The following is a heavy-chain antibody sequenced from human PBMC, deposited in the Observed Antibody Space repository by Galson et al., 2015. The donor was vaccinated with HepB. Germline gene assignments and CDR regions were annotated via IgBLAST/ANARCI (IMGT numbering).Heavy chain of an antibody. CDR3: ARVGKQQLVSFYYYYYAMDV. V-gene: IGHV3-48*02. Sequence: SLRLSCAASGFTFRSYSMNWVRQAPGKGLEWVSFISSSTSTIYYADSVKGRFTISRDNAQNSLYLQMNSLRDEDTAVYYCARVGKQQLVSFYYYYYAMDVWGQGTTVTVSS. D-gene: IGHD6-13*01. CDR2: ISSSTSTI. CDR1: GFTFRSYS. J-gene: IGHJ6*02.